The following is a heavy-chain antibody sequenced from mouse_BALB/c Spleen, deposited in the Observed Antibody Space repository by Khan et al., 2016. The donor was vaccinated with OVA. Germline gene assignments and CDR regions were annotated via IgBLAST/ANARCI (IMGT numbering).Heavy chain of an antibody. CDR3: ARTARIKY. D-gene: IGHD1-2*01. Sequence: EVQLKQSGPGLVKPSQSLSLTCTVTGYSITSGYGWNWIRQFPGNKLEWMGYISYSGSTNYNPSLKSRISIARDTSKNQFFLQLNSVTTEDTATYYCARTARIKYWGQGTTLTVSS. V-gene: IGHV3-2*02. CDR2: ISYSGST. J-gene: IGHJ2*01. CDR1: GYSITSGYG.